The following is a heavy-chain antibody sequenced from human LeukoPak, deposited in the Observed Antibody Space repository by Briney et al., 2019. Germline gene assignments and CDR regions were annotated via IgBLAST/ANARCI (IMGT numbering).Heavy chain of an antibody. Sequence: AGSLRLSCAASGFTFSSYEMNWDRQAPGKGLEWVSYISSSGSTIYYADSAKGRFTISRDNAQNALYLQMNSLRAEDTAVYYCAELGITMIGGVWGEGTTVTISS. D-gene: IGHD3-10*02. J-gene: IGHJ6*01. CDR3: AELGITMIGGV. V-gene: IGHV3-48*03. CDR2: ISSSGSTI. CDR1: GFTFSSYE.